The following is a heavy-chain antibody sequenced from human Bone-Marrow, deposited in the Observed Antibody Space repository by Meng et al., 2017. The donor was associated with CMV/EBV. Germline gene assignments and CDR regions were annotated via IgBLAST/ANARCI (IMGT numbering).Heavy chain of an antibody. D-gene: IGHD3-10*01. CDR1: GFTFSSYE. V-gene: IGHV4-39*07. Sequence: ESLKISCAASGFTFSSYEMNWVRQPPGKGLEWIGSIYYSGSTYYNPSLKSRVTISVDTSKNQFSLKLSSVTAADTAVYYCASRAHYYGSGSYKDYWGQGTLVTVSS. CDR3: ASRAHYYGSGSYKDY. CDR2: IYYSGST. J-gene: IGHJ4*02.